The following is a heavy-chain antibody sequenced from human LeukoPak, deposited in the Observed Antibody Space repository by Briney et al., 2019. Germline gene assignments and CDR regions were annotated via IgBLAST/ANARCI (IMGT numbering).Heavy chain of an antibody. CDR2: IIPIFGTA. CDR3: ARGYCSGGSCYLDY. Sequence: GSSVTVSCKASGGTFSSYAISWVRQAPGQGLEWMGVIIPIFGTANYAQKFQGRVTITADESTSTAYMELSSLRSEDTAVYYCARGYCSGGSCYLDYWGQGTLVTVSS. J-gene: IGHJ4*02. D-gene: IGHD2-15*01. V-gene: IGHV1-69*01. CDR1: GGTFSSYA.